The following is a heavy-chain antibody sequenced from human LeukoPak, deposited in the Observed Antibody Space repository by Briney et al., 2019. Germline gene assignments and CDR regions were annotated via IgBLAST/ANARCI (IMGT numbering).Heavy chain of an antibody. CDR2: ISSSSSTI. Sequence: GGSLRLSCAASGFTFSSYSMNWVRQAPGKGLEWISYISSSSSTIYYADSVKGRFTISRDNAKNSLYLQMNSLRAEDTAVYYCARDLPIDYWGQGTLVTVSS. CDR3: ARDLPIDY. V-gene: IGHV3-48*01. J-gene: IGHJ4*02. CDR1: GFTFSSYS.